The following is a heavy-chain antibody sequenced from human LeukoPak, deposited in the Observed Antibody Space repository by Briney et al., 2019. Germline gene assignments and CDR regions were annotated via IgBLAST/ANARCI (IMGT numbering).Heavy chain of an antibody. CDR3: AKGRIAAASTNWFDP. D-gene: IGHD6-13*01. CDR1: GFTLISYA. V-gene: IGHV3-23*01. Sequence: GSPRLSRVTPGFTLISYAINSGPPAPGEGREWGSVFSGSGTTTYYADSVKGRFTISRDNSKNTLYLQMNSLRSEDTAVYYCAKGRIAAASTNWFDPWGQGTLVTVSS. CDR2: FSGSGTTT. J-gene: IGHJ5*02.